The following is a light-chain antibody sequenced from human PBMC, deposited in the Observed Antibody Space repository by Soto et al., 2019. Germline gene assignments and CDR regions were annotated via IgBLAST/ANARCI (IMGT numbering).Light chain of an antibody. J-gene: IGKJ2*01. V-gene: IGKV1-39*01. CDR3: QLFYYYPHT. CDR1: HTIATY. Sequence: IQMTQSPSSLSASVGDGVTLTCRASHTIATYLKWYQQKPGQVPEVLIYGASRLHVGVPSGFTGSGYGTDFPLTINNLQPEDFASYYCQLFYYYPHTFGYWSKLEVE. CDR2: GAS.